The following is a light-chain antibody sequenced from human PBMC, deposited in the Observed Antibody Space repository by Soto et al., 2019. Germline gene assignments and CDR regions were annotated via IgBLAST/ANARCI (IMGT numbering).Light chain of an antibody. CDR3: QAYDYSLTAFV. CDR2: GNR. CDR1: SSDVGTYNY. V-gene: IGLV2-14*01. Sequence: QSALTQPASVSGSPGQSITISCTGASSDVGTYNYVSWYQQHPGAAPKLVIFGNRNRPSGVPERFSGSKSGTSASLAITGLQAEDEADYYCQAYDYSLTAFVFGGGTKVTVL. J-gene: IGLJ3*02.